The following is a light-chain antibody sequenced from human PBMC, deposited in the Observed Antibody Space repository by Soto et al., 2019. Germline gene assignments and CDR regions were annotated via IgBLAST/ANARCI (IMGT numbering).Light chain of an antibody. CDR3: QRSYSTPGT. Sequence: DIPMTQSPSSLSASVRDRVTITCRASQSISSYLNWYQQKPGKAPKLLIYAASSLQSGVPSRFSGSGSGTDFTLTISSLQPEDFANYYCQRSYSTPGTFGHGTKVDIK. CDR1: QSISSY. V-gene: IGKV1-39*01. J-gene: IGKJ3*01. CDR2: AAS.